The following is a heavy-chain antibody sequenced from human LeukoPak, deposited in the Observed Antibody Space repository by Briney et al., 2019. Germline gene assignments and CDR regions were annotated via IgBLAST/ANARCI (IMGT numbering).Heavy chain of an antibody. Sequence: GGSLRPSCAASGFTFSSYAMHWVRQAPGKGLEWVAVISYDGSNKYYADSVKGRFTISRDNSKNTLYLQMNSLRAEDTAVYYCARATIVATINAFDIWGQGTMVTVSS. D-gene: IGHD5-12*01. CDR3: ARATIVATINAFDI. CDR2: ISYDGSNK. V-gene: IGHV3-30*04. J-gene: IGHJ3*02. CDR1: GFTFSSYA.